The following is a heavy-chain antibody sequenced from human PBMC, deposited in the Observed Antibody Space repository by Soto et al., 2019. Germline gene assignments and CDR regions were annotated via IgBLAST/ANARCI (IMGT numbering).Heavy chain of an antibody. CDR1: GGSISIYY. CDR3: ARLGYCSGGSCYKLDY. V-gene: IGHV4-59*08. CDR2: IYYSGST. D-gene: IGHD2-15*01. J-gene: IGHJ4*02. Sequence: QVQLQESGPGLVKPSETLSLTCTGSGGSISIYYWSWIRQPPGKGLEWIGYIYYSGSTNYNPSLKSRVTISVDTYKNQFSLKLSSVTAADTAVYSCARLGYCSGGSCYKLDYWGQGTLVTGSS.